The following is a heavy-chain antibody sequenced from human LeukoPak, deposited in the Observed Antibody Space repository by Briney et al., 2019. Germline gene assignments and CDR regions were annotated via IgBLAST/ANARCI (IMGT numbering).Heavy chain of an antibody. Sequence: SVKVSCKASGYTFTSYGMNWVRQAPGQGLEWMGGIIPISGTTNYAQKFQGRVTTTADKATSTAYMELSSLRSEDTAVYYCAGGRTDIVVVPATLRNYYFDYWGQGTLVTVSS. CDR1: GYTFTSYG. CDR3: AGGRTDIVVVPATLRNYYFDY. D-gene: IGHD2-2*01. J-gene: IGHJ4*02. CDR2: IIPISGTT. V-gene: IGHV1-69*06.